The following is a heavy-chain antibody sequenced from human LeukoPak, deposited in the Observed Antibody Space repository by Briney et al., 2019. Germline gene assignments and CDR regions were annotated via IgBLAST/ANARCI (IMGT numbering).Heavy chain of an antibody. CDR2: IYHSGGT. V-gene: IGHV4-59*01. D-gene: IGHD5-12*01. CDR3: ARGPSVAAHLDY. Sequence: KTSETLSLTCTVSGGSISSYYWSWIRQPPGKGLEWIGYIYHSGGTSYNPSLKSRVTISEDTSKNQFSLKLSSVTAADTAVYYCARGPSVAAHLDYWGQGTLVTVSS. J-gene: IGHJ4*02. CDR1: GGSISSYY.